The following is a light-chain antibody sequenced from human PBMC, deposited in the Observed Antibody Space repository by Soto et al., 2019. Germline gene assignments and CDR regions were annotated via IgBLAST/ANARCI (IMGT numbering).Light chain of an antibody. CDR2: DAS. J-gene: IGKJ4*01. CDR1: QGISSG. CDR3: QQFNNFPIT. Sequence: AIQLTQSPCSLSASVVDRVTITFLASQGISSGLAWYQQKPGKAPKLLIYDASSLESGVPSRFSGSGSGTDFTLTISSLQPEDFATYYCQQFNNFPITFGGGTKVDIK. V-gene: IGKV1D-13*01.